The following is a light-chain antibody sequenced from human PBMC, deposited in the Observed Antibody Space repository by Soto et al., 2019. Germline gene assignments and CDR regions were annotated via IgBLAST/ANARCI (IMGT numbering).Light chain of an antibody. CDR1: QDIKNY. CDR2: DAS. J-gene: IGKJ4*01. CDR3: QQYYSFPLT. V-gene: IGKV1-33*01. Sequence: DIQMTQSPSTLSASVGYRVTITCQASQDIKNYLNWYQQKSGKAPKLLIYDASDLETGVPSRFSGSGSGTEFTLTISSLQPDDFATYYCQQYYSFPLTFGGGTKVDIK.